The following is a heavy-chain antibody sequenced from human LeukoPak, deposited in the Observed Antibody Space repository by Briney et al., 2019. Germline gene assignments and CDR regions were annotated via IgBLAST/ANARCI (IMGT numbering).Heavy chain of an antibody. CDR1: GFTFSSYA. J-gene: IGHJ6*02. CDR3: ARVGISSSSWYAGYYYYYGMDV. D-gene: IGHD6-13*01. V-gene: IGHV3-23*01. CDR2: ISGSGGST. Sequence: GGSLRLSCAASGFTFSSYAMSWVRQAPGKGLEWVSAISGSGGSTYYADSVKGRFTISRDNSKNTLYLQMNSLRAEDTAVYYCARVGISSSSWYAGYYYYYGMDVWGQGTTVTVSS.